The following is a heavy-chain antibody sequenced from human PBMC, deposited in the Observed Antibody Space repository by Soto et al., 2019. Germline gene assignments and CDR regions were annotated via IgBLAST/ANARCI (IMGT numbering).Heavy chain of an antibody. CDR2: IYTSGST. CDR1: GGSISSYY. CDR3: ARVGSSIGEYYFDY. Sequence: PSETLSLTCTVSGGSISSYYWSWIRQPAGKGLEWTGRIYTSGSTNYNPSLKSRVTMSVDTSKNQFSLKLSSVTAADTAVYYCARVGSSIGEYYFDYWGQGTLVTVSS. J-gene: IGHJ4*02. D-gene: IGHD3-10*01. V-gene: IGHV4-4*07.